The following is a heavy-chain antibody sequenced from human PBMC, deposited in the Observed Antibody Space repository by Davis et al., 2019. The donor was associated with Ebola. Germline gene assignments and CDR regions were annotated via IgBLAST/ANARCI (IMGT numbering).Heavy chain of an antibody. CDR2: TYYRSKWYN. CDR3: ARGRTGSDHPRLDS. D-gene: IGHD7-27*01. V-gene: IGHV6-1*01. J-gene: IGHJ4*02. Sequence: MPSETLSLTCAISGDSVSSNSAAWNWIRQSPSRGLEWLGRTYYRSKWYNDYAVSVKSRITINPDTSKNQFSLQLNSVTAADTAVYFCARGRTGSDHPRLDSWGQGTLVTVSS. CDR1: GDSVSSNSAA.